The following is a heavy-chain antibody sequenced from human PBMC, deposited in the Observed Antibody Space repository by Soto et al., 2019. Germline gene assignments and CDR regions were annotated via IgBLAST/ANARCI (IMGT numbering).Heavy chain of an antibody. CDR2: MNPNSGNT. J-gene: IGHJ6*02. CDR3: ARGESSSWPPNYYYYGMDV. CDR1: GYTFTSYD. Sequence: QVQLVQSGAEVKKPGASVKVSCKASGYTFTSYDINWVRQATGQGLEWMGWMNPNSGNTGYAQKFQGRVTMTRNTSISTAYMVLSSLRSEDTAVYYCARGESSSWPPNYYYYGMDVWGQGTTVTVSS. V-gene: IGHV1-8*01. D-gene: IGHD6-13*01.